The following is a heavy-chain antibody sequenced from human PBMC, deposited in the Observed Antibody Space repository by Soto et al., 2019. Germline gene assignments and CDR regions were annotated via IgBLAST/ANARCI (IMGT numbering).Heavy chain of an antibody. CDR3: ARGPTITTDF. CDR1: GGSMSRYS. V-gene: IGHV4-59*01. Sequence: QVQLQESGPGLVKPSETLSLTCTISGGSMSRYSCHWLRQPPGKGLEWIAYMYYSGTTDYNPSLKSRVSMSLDSSTNQFSLRLSSVTAADTDVYFCARGPTITTDFWGRGILVTVSS. CDR2: MYYSGTT. D-gene: IGHD3-9*01. J-gene: IGHJ4*02.